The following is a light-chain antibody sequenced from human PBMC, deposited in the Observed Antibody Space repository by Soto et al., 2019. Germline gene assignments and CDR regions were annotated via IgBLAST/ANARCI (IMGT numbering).Light chain of an antibody. CDR1: SSSIGAGYD. CDR2: GNN. CDR3: QSYDSGLTAYV. Sequence: QSVLTQPPSVSGAPGQRVTISCTGSSSSIGAGYDVHWYHQLPGAAPKLLVSGNNNRPSGVPDRFSASKSGTSASLAITGLQTEDEAQYYCQSYDSGLTAYVFGTGTKVTVL. J-gene: IGLJ1*01. V-gene: IGLV1-40*01.